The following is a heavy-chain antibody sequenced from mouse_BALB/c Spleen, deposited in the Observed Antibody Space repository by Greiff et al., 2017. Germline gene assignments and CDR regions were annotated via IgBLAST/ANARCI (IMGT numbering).Heavy chain of an antibody. CDR3: ARRGNARAMDY. CDR2: IDPSDSYT. Sequence: QVQLQQSGAELVKPGASVKLSCKASGYTFTSYWMHWVKQRPGQGLEWIGEIDPSDSYTNYNQKFKGKATLTVDKSSSTAYMQLSSLTSEDSAVYYCARRGNARAMDYWGQGTSVTVSS. V-gene: IGHV1-69*02. J-gene: IGHJ4*01. D-gene: IGHD2-1*01. CDR1: GYTFTSYW.